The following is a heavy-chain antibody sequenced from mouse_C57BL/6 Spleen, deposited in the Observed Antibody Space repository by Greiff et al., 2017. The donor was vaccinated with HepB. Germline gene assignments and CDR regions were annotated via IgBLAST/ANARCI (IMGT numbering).Heavy chain of an antibody. J-gene: IGHJ3*01. D-gene: IGHD1-1*01. Sequence: EVQLQESGPVLVKPGASVKMSCKASGYTFTDYYMNWVKQSHGKSFEWIGVINPYNGGTSYNQKFKGKATLTVDKSSSTAYMELNSLTSEDSAVYYCARDYYGSSPAWFAYWGQGTLVTVSA. V-gene: IGHV1-19*01. CDR3: ARDYYGSSPAWFAY. CDR2: INPYNGGT. CDR1: GYTFTDYY.